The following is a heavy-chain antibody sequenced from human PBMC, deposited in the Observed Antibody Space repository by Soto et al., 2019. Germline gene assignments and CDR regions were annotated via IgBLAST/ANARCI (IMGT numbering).Heavy chain of an antibody. Sequence: LRLSCAASGFTFSSYSMNWVRQAPGKGLEWVSYISSSSSTIYYADSVKGRFTISRDNAKNSLYLQVSSLRIEDTAVYYCARDRGIAAAAPFDPWGQGTLVTVSS. V-gene: IGHV3-48*01. CDR3: ARDRGIAAAAPFDP. CDR2: ISSSSSTI. CDR1: GFTFSSYS. J-gene: IGHJ5*02. D-gene: IGHD6-13*01.